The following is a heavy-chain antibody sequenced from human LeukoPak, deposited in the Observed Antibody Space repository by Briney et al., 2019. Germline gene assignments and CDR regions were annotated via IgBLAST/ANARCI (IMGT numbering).Heavy chain of an antibody. CDR2: IYYSGST. D-gene: IGHD3-22*01. Sequence: SETLSPTCTVSGGSISSGGYYWSWIRQHPGKGLEWIGYIYYSGSTYYNPSLKSRVTISVDTSKNQFSLKLSSVTAADTAVYYCASADSSGYYFDYWGQGTLVTVSS. CDR3: ASADSSGYYFDY. J-gene: IGHJ4*02. V-gene: IGHV4-31*03. CDR1: GGSISSGGYY.